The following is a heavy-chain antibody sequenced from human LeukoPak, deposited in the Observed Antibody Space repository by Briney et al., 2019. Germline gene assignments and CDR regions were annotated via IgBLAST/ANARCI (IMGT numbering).Heavy chain of an antibody. V-gene: IGHV1-18*01. J-gene: IGHJ4*02. CDR1: GYTFTSYG. D-gene: IGHD3-22*01. CDR3: ARDPFVDYYDSSGYFGY. Sequence: GASVKVSCKASGYTFTSYGISWVRQAPGQGLEWMGWISAYNGNTNYAQKLQGRVTMTTDTSTSTAYMELRSLRSDDTAVYYCARDPFVDYYDSSGYFGYWGQGTLVTVSP. CDR2: ISAYNGNT.